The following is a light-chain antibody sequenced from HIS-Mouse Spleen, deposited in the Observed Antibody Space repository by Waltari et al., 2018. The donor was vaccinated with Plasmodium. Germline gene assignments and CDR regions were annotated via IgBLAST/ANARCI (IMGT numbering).Light chain of an antibody. CDR1: SSDVGGYNY. Sequence: QSALTQPRSVSGSPGQSVTISCTGTSSDVGGYNYVSWYQQHPGKAPKLMIYDVSKRPAGVPVRFSGSKYGNTASLTISGLQAEDEADYYCCSYAGSYTVVFGGGTKLTVL. J-gene: IGLJ2*01. CDR2: DVS. CDR3: CSYAGSYTVV. V-gene: IGLV2-11*01.